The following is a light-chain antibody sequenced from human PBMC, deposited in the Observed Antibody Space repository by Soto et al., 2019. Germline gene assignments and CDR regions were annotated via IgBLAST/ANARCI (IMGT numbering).Light chain of an antibody. CDR1: LSISSTN. CDR3: QQYGGSPMWT. V-gene: IGKV3-20*01. CDR2: GAS. Sequence: EIVLTQSPGTLSLSPGERATLSCRASLSISSTNLAWYQQKPGQAPRLLIYGASIRASGIPDRFTASGSGTDFILSISRLEPEDFAVYYCQQYGGSPMWTFGQGTKVDIK. J-gene: IGKJ1*01.